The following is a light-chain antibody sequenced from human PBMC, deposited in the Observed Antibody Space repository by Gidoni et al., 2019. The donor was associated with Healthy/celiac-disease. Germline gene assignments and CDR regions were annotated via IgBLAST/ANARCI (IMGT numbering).Light chain of an antibody. J-gene: IGKJ4*01. CDR2: GAS. CDR1: QRVSSSY. V-gene: IGKV3-20*01. Sequence: EIVLTQSPDTLSLSQGERATLACRASQRVSSSYLAWYQQKPGQAPRLLLYGASSRSTGIPDRFSGSGSGTDFNLTISRLEPEDFAVYYCQQYGSSPPLTFGGGTKVEIK. CDR3: QQYGSSPPLT.